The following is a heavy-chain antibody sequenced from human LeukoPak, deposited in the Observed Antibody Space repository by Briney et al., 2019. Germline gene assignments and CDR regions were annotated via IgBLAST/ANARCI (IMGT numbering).Heavy chain of an antibody. CDR2: ISSSGSTI. V-gene: IGHV3-11*04. CDR3: AREIAVAHYYMDV. Sequence: GGSLRLSCAASGFTFSDYYMSWIRQAPGKGLEWVSYISSSGSTIYYADSVKGRFTISRDNAKNSLYLQMNSLRAEDTAVYYCAREIAVAHYYMDVWGKGTTVTVSS. D-gene: IGHD6-19*01. CDR1: GFTFSDYY. J-gene: IGHJ6*03.